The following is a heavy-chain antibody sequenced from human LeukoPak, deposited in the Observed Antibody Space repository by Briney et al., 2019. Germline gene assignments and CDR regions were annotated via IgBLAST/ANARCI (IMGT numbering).Heavy chain of an antibody. V-gene: IGHV7-4-1*02. D-gene: IGHD6-6*01. CDR1: GYTFTSYA. CDR3: AREGVRSSIAAPSILLYYMDV. CDR2: INTNTGNP. J-gene: IGHJ6*03. Sequence: GASVKVSCKASGYTFTSYAMNWVRQAHGQGLEWMGWINTNTGNPTYAQGFTGRFVFSLDTPVSTAYLQISSLKAEDMAVYYCAREGVRSSIAAPSILLYYMDVWGKGTTVTVSS.